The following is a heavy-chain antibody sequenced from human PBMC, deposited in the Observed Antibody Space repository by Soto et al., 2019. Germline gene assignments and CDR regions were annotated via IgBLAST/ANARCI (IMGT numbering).Heavy chain of an antibody. D-gene: IGHD3-3*02. V-gene: IGHV4-59*01. CDR1: CGSISSYC. Sequence: PSETLSLTCTVSCGSISSYCWSWIRQPPWEGLEWIVYIYYSGSNNYNPSLKSRVTISVDTSKNQFSLKLSSVTAADTAVYYCARDIRREAFDIWGQGTMVTFSS. CDR3: ARDIRREAFDI. CDR2: IYYSGSN. J-gene: IGHJ3*02.